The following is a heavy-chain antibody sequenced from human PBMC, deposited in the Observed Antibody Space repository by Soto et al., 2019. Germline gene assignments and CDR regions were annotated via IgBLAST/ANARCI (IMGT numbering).Heavy chain of an antibody. J-gene: IGHJ6*02. CDR1: GFTFSTYY. CDR2: NTSDGSST. V-gene: IGHV3-74*01. CDR3: ARERGGGFGDV. Sequence: EVQLVESGGGLVQPGGSLRLSCAASGFTFSTYYMNWVRQAPGKGLVWVARNTSDGSSTTYADSVKGRFTISRDNAKNTLYLQMNSLRAEDTAVYSCARERGGGFGDVWGQGTTVTVSS. D-gene: IGHD3-10*01.